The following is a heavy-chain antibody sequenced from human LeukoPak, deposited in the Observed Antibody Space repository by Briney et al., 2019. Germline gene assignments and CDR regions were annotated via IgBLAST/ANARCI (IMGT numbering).Heavy chain of an antibody. V-gene: IGHV4-59*01. D-gene: IGHD3-16*01. CDR3: ARETSQKGAHYMDV. J-gene: IGHJ6*03. Sequence: PSETLSLTCAVYGGSFSGYYWSWIRQPPGKGLEWIGYIYYSGSTNYNPSLKSRVTISVDTSKNQFSLKLTSVTAADTAVYYCARETSQKGAHYMDVWGKGTTVTISS. CDR2: IYYSGST. CDR1: GGSFSGYY.